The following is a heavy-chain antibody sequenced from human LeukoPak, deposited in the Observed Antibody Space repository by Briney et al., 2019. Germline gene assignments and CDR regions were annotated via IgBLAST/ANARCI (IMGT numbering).Heavy chain of an antibody. CDR2: MNPNTAGT. Sequence: GASVKVSCKTSGYTFTGYYIHWVRQAPGQGLEWMGWMNPNTAGTEYAQQFQGRVTMTRDTSISTAYMELNRLRSDDTAVYYCARDDLSIEMATISAFDIWGQGTMVTVSS. CDR1: GYTFTGYY. J-gene: IGHJ3*02. D-gene: IGHD5-24*01. CDR3: ARDDLSIEMATISAFDI. V-gene: IGHV1-2*02.